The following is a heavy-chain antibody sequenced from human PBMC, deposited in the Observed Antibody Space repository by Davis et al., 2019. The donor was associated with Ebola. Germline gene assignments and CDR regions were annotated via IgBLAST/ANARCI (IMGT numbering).Heavy chain of an antibody. CDR2: IYSDGRT. D-gene: IGHD6-19*01. CDR3: ARDGQYASGWYRYFDL. CDR1: GLTVSSNY. J-gene: IGHJ2*01. V-gene: IGHV3-66*01. Sequence: GESLKISCAASGLTVSSNYMSWVRQAPGKGLEWVSVIYSDGRTYYADSVKGRFTISRDNSKNTLYLQMNSLRTEDTAVYYCARDGQYASGWYRYFDLWGCGTLVTVSS.